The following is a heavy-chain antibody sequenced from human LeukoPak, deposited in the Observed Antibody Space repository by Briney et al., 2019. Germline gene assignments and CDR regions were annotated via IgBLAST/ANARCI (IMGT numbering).Heavy chain of an antibody. J-gene: IGHJ4*02. CDR1: GFTFSDHY. CDR3: TRGGMTPFDY. V-gene: IGHV3-72*01. D-gene: IGHD2-15*01. Sequence: GGSLRLSCAASGFTFSDHYMDWVRQAPGKGLEWVGRIRNKANSYTTKYAASVNGRFTTSRDDSKNALYLQMSSLKTEDTAVYYCTRGGMTPFDYWGQGILVTVSS. CDR2: IRNKANSYTT.